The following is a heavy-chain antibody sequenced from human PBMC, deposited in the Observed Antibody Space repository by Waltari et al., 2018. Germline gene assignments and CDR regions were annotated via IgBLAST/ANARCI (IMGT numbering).Heavy chain of an antibody. CDR1: GFTFSSYD. CDR2: IGTAGDT. CDR3: IREGYYDSCMDV. D-gene: IGHD3-22*01. J-gene: IGHJ6*02. Sequence: EVQLVESGGGLVQPGGSLRLSCAASGFTFSSYDMHWVRQATGKGLEWVAAIGTAGDTYYPGSVKGRFTISRENAKNSLYLQMNSLRAEDTAVYYCIREGYYDSCMDVWGQGTTVTVSS. V-gene: IGHV3-13*01.